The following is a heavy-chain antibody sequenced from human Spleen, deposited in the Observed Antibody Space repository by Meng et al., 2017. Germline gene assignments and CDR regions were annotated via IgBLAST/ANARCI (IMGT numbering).Heavy chain of an antibody. CDR3: THVTDFYGTMGV. J-gene: IGHJ6*02. CDR1: GLTFSDAW. D-gene: IGHD2/OR15-2a*01. CDR2: IKSYGSGGTR. Sequence: GESLKISCGVSGLTFSDAWVSWVRQPPGKGLEWVARIKSYGSGGTRDYAAPVKGRFTISRDDSKKTVYLQLSSLKTEDTAIYYCTHVTDFYGTMGVWGQGTTVTVSS. V-gene: IGHV3-15*01.